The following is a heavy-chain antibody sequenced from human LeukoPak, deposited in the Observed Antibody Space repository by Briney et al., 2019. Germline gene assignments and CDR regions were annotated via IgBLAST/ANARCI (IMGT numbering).Heavy chain of an antibody. CDR2: INCHSGGT. Sequence: ASVKVSCKASGYTFTSYGISWVRQAPGQGLEWLGWINCHSGGTKYAQKFEGRVSMTRDTSVSTAYMEVRRLTSDGTAVYYCARERGTLAVAGDAFDIWGQGTMVTVSS. D-gene: IGHD6-19*01. CDR3: ARERGTLAVAGDAFDI. V-gene: IGHV1-2*02. J-gene: IGHJ3*02. CDR1: GYTFTSYG.